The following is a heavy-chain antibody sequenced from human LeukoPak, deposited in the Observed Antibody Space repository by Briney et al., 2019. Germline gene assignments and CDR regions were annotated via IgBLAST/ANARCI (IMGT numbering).Heavy chain of an antibody. D-gene: IGHD2-15*01. J-gene: IGHJ4*02. Sequence: PSETLSLTCAVYGGSFSGYYWSWIRQPPGKGLEWIGEINHSGSTNYNPSLKSRVTISVDTSKNQFSLKLSSVTAADTAVYYCARSRGTFGYCTGGSCYLLRFDYWGQGSLVIVSS. V-gene: IGHV4-34*01. CDR2: INHSGST. CDR3: ARSRGTFGYCTGGSCYLLRFDY. CDR1: GGSFSGYY.